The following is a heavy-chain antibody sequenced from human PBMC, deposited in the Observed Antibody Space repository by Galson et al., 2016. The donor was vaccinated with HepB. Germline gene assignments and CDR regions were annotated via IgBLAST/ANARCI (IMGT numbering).Heavy chain of an antibody. Sequence: PALVKPTQTLTLTCTFSGFSLTTSGMCVSWIRQPPGKALEWLALIDWDDDKYYNISLKTRLTISKDTSKDQVVLTMTNMDPVDTATYYCARAHSGYTGYYFDSWGQGTLVTVSS. V-gene: IGHV2-70*01. D-gene: IGHD5-18*01. J-gene: IGHJ4*02. CDR2: IDWDDDK. CDR3: ARAHSGYTGYYFDS. CDR1: GFSLTTSGMC.